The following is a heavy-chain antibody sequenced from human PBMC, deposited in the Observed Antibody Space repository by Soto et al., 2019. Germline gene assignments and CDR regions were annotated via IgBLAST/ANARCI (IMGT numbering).Heavy chain of an antibody. J-gene: IGHJ5*02. V-gene: IGHV3-11*01. CDR3: ARDGEYSSSSRCRLDP. Sequence: GGSLRLSCAASGFTFSDYYMSWIRQAPGKGLEWVSYISSSGSTIYYADSVKGRFTISRDNAKNSLYLQMNSLRAEDTAVYYCARDGEYSSSSRCRLDPWGQGTLVTVSS. CDR2: ISSSGSTI. D-gene: IGHD6-6*01. CDR1: GFTFSDYY.